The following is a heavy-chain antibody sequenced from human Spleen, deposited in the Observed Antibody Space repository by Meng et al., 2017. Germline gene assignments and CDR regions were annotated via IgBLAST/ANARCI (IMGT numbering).Heavy chain of an antibody. D-gene: IGHD2-15*01. J-gene: IGHJ3*02. V-gene: IGHV4-34*01. Sequence: SETLSLTCAVYGGSFSGFHWSWIRQPPGKGLEWTGEIHHSGGTNYNPSLKSRVTISVDTSKKQFSLKLSSVTAADTAVYYCARALRDSVPWRRAPLAFDIWGQGTMVTVSS. CDR1: GGSFSGFH. CDR2: IHHSGGT. CDR3: ARALRDSVPWRRAPLAFDI.